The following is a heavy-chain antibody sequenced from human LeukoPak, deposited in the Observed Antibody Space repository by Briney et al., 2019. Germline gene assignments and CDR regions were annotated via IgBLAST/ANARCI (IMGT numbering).Heavy chain of an antibody. D-gene: IGHD5-12*01. CDR3: ARLFYGGYGWPYYYGMDV. Sequence: SETLSLTCTVSGGSISSYYWSWIRQPPGKGLEWIGYIYYSGSTSYNPSLKSRVTISVDTSKNQFSLKLSSVTAADTAVYYCARLFYGGYGWPYYYGMDVWGQGTTVTVSS. J-gene: IGHJ6*02. CDR2: IYYSGST. V-gene: IGHV4-59*08. CDR1: GGSISSYY.